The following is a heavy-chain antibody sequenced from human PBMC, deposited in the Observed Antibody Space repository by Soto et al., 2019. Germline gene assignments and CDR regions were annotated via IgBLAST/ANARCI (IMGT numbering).Heavy chain of an antibody. CDR1: GGAFNNYP. Sequence: QVQLVQSGAEVKKPGSSVKVSCKAAGGAFNNYPITWVRQAPGQGLEWMGGSIPIFGTANYAQKFQGRVTISVDESTSTAYMELSSLRSEDTAVYYCXXXXXXXXXDHYYYFDMDVWGQGTTV. D-gene: IGHD3-3*01. J-gene: IGHJ6*02. CDR3: XXXXXXXXXDHYYYFDMDV. CDR2: SIPIFGTA. V-gene: IGHV1-69*01.